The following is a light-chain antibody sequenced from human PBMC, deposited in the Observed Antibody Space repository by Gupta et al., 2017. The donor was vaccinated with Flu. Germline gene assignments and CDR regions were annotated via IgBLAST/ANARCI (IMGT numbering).Light chain of an antibody. V-gene: IGLV6-57*01. CDR2: EDN. CDR1: SGSISTNY. J-gene: IGLJ2*01. Sequence: NFMLTQPHSVSESPGKTVTLSCTRSSGSISTNYVQWYQQRPGSSPTTVIYEDNQRPSGVPDRFSGSIDSSSNSASLTISGLKTEDEADYFCQSYDSFNRYVVFGGGTKLTVL. CDR3: QSYDSFNRYVV.